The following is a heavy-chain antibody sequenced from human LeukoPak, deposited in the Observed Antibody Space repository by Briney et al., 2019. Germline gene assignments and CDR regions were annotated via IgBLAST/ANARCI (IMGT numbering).Heavy chain of an antibody. D-gene: IGHD3-22*01. CDR1: GYTFTSYY. CDR3: ARAYYYDSSGYSHFDY. Sequence: ASVKVSCKASGYTFTSYYMHWVRQAPGQGLEWMGIINPSGGSTSYAQKFQGRVTMTRDTSTNTVYMELSSLRSEDTAVYFCARAYYYDSSGYSHFDYWGQGTLVTVSS. CDR2: INPSGGST. J-gene: IGHJ4*02. V-gene: IGHV1-46*01.